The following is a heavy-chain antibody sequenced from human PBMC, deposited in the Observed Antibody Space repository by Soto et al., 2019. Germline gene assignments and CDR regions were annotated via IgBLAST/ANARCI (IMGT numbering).Heavy chain of an antibody. CDR2: IKSKTDGGTT. D-gene: IGHD6-25*01. V-gene: IGHV3-15*01. Sequence: GGSLRLSCAASGFTFSNAWMSWVRQAPGKGLEWVGRIKSKTDGGTTDYAAPVKGRFTISRDDSKNTLYLQMNSLKTEDTAVYYCTTGPSAAGNFYYGMDVWGQGATVTVSS. J-gene: IGHJ6*02. CDR1: GFTFSNAW. CDR3: TTGPSAAGNFYYGMDV.